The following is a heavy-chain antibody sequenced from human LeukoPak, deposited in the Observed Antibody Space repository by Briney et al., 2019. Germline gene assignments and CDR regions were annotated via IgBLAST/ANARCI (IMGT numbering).Heavy chain of an antibody. CDR1: GFTFSNAW. V-gene: IGHV3-15*01. D-gene: IGHD4-17*01. Sequence: PGGSLRLFCAAWGFTFSNAWMRWVRQAPGKGLEWVGRIKSKTDGGTTDYAAPVKGRFTISRDDSKNTLYLQMNSLKTEDTAVYYCTTELRTVRYYMDVWGKGTTVTVSS. J-gene: IGHJ6*03. CDR2: IKSKTDGGTT. CDR3: TTELRTVRYYMDV.